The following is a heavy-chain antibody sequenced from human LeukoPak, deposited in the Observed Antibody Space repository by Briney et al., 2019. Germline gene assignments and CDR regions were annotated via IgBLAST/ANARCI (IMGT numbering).Heavy chain of an antibody. Sequence: GGPLRLSCAASGITFSSYWMHWARQAPGKGLMWVSRIKTDGTTTYYADSVKGRFTVSRDNAKNTLYLQLNSLSVEDTAIYYCATDRSWGGFDNWGQGTLVSVSS. CDR1: GITFSSYW. CDR2: IKTDGTTT. CDR3: ATDRSWGGFDN. J-gene: IGHJ4*02. V-gene: IGHV3-74*01. D-gene: IGHD3-16*01.